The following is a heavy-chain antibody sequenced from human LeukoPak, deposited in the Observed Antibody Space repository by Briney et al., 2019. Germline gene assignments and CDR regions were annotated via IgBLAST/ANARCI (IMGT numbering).Heavy chain of an antibody. D-gene: IGHD3-10*01. Sequence: GASVKVSCKASVYTFIIYEIQWVRQAPGQGLEWVGWLRPRYGNTAYAQNFQGRVTITRDTSIDTVYMELSGLRSEDTAVYYCARVGAGEGGIDYWAQGTLITVSS. CDR3: ARVGAGEGGIDY. J-gene: IGHJ4*02. V-gene: IGHV1-8*03. CDR1: VYTFIIYE. CDR2: LRPRYGNT.